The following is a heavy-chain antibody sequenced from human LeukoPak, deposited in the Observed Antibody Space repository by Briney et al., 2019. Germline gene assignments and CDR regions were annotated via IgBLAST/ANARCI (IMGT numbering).Heavy chain of an antibody. D-gene: IGHD2-15*01. J-gene: IGHJ5*02. V-gene: IGHV5-51*01. CDR1: GYSFTDYW. CDR3: ARHIKEAATRWFDP. Sequence: GESLKISCKGSGYSFTDYWIGWVRQMPGKGPEWMGIIYPGDSDTRYSPSSQSQVTISADKSISTAYLHWSSLEASDTAIYYCARHIKEAATRWFDPWGQGTLVTVSS. CDR2: IYPGDSDT.